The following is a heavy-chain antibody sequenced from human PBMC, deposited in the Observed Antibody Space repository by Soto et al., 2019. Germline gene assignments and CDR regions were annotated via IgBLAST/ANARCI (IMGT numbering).Heavy chain of an antibody. CDR2: INSDGSST. CDR1: GFTFSSYW. V-gene: IGHV3-74*01. Sequence: PGGSLRLSCAASGFTFSSYWMHWVRQAPGKGLVWVSRINSDGSSTSYADSVKGRFTISRDNAKNTLYLQMNSLRAEDTAVYYWARESGIAAAFDYWGQGTLVTVSS. CDR3: ARESGIAAAFDY. D-gene: IGHD6-13*01. J-gene: IGHJ4*02.